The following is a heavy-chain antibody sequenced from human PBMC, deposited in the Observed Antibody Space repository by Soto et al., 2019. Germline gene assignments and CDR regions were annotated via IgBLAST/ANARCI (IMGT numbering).Heavy chain of an antibody. Sequence: SETLSLTCTVSGGSVSSGSYYWSWIRQPPGKGLEWIGYIYYSGSTNYNPSLKSRVTISVDTSKNQFSLKLSSVTAADTAVYYCARAPGGVVVPAAIGYAFDIWGQGTMVTVSS. CDR1: GGSVSSGSYY. CDR2: IYYSGST. J-gene: IGHJ3*02. V-gene: IGHV4-61*01. CDR3: ARAPGGVVVPAAIGYAFDI. D-gene: IGHD2-2*02.